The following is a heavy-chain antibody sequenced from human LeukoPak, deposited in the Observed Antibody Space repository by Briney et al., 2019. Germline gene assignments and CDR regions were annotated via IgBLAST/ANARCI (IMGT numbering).Heavy chain of an antibody. V-gene: IGHV4-59*01. J-gene: IGHJ4*02. Sequence: SETLSLTCTVSGGSISSYYWSWIRQPPGKGLEWIGYIYYSGSTNYNPSLTSRVTISVDTSKNQFSLKLSSVTAADTAVYYCARDLTYYFDYWGQGTLVTVSS. CDR1: GGSISSYY. CDR3: ARDLTYYFDY. CDR2: IYYSGST.